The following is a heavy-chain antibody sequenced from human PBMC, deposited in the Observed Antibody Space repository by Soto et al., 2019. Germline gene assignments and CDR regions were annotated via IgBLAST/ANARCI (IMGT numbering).Heavy chain of an antibody. Sequence: QVQLVQSGAEVKEPGASVRVSCKASGYSFTKFDINWVRQAPGQGLEWMGWLNPKGGNTGYAQNLQGRXXMXRXXSISTAYMELRSLRSEDTALYYCARVTAGSSDFDYWGQGTLVTVSS. CDR2: LNPKGGNT. D-gene: IGHD6-6*01. J-gene: IGHJ4*02. CDR1: GYSFTKFD. V-gene: IGHV1-8*01. CDR3: ARVTAGSSDFDY.